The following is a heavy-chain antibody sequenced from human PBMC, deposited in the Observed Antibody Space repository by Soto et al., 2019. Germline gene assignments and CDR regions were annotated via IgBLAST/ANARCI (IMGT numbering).Heavy chain of an antibody. CDR3: ARGITVTPWFSWYFDL. D-gene: IGHD4-17*01. CDR2: IYSGGGT. V-gene: IGHV3-53*01. Sequence: GSLRLSCAASGFTVSSNYMSWVRQAPGKGLEWVSVIYSGGGTYYADSVKGRFTISRDNSKNTLYLQMNSLRAEDTAVYYCARGITVTPWFSWYFDLWGRGTLVTVSS. CDR1: GFTVSSNY. J-gene: IGHJ2*01.